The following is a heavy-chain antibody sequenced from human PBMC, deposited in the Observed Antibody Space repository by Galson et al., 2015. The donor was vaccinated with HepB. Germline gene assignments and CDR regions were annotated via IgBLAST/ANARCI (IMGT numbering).Heavy chain of an antibody. CDR1: GFTFDDYA. CDR2: ISWNGERV. J-gene: IGHJ3*02. Sequence: SLRLSCAASGFTFDDYAMHWVRQAPGKGLEWVSGISWNGERVGYADSLKGRFTVSRDNAKNSLYLQMTTLRAEDTAVDYCAKVDSSGYYPDAFLMWGQGTMVTVSS. D-gene: IGHD3-22*01. V-gene: IGHV3-9*01. CDR3: AKVDSSGYYPDAFLM.